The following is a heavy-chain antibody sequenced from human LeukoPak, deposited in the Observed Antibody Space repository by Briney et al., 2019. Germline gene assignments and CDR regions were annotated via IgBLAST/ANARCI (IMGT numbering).Heavy chain of an antibody. Sequence: ASVKVSCKASGYTFTGYYMHWVRQAPGQGLEWMGRINPNSGGTNYAQKFQGRVTMTRDTSINTAYMELSRPRSDDTAVYYCARDLSGWFGDFDYWGQGTLVTVSS. CDR1: GYTFTGYY. CDR3: ARDLSGWFGDFDY. CDR2: INPNSGGT. J-gene: IGHJ4*02. V-gene: IGHV1-2*06. D-gene: IGHD6-19*01.